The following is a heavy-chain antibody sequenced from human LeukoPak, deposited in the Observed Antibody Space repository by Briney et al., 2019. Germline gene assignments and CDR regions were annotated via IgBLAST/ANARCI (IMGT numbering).Heavy chain of an antibody. Sequence: ASVKVSCKASGYTFTSYAMNWVRQAPGQGLEWMGWINTNTGNPTYAQGFTGRFVFSLDTSVSTAYLQISSLKAEDTAVYYCARSVAVAGSKIYYFDYWGQGTLVTVSS. CDR2: INTNTGNP. CDR1: GYTFTSYA. J-gene: IGHJ4*02. D-gene: IGHD6-19*01. CDR3: ARSVAVAGSKIYYFDY. V-gene: IGHV7-4-1*02.